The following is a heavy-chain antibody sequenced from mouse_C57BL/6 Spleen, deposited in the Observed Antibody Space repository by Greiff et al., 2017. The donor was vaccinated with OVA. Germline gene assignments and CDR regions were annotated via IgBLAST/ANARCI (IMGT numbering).Heavy chain of an antibody. D-gene: IGHD4-1*01. CDR3: ARDELTGLMDY. J-gene: IGHJ4*01. Sequence: VQLQQSGPELVKPGASVKISCKASGYSFTGYYMNWVKQSPEKSLEWIGEINPSTGGTTSNQKFKAKATLTVDKSSSTAYMQLKSLTSEDSAVYYCARDELTGLMDYWGQGTSVTVSS. V-gene: IGHV1-42*01. CDR1: GYSFTGYY. CDR2: INPSTGGT.